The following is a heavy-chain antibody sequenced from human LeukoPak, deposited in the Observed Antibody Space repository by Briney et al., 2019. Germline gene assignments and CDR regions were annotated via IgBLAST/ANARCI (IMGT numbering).Heavy chain of an antibody. CDR2: IRYDGSNK. CDR3: AKEDWNYNYFDY. D-gene: IGHD1-7*01. J-gene: IGHJ4*02. Sequence: GGSLRLSCAASGFTFSSYGMHWVRQAPGKGLEWVAFIRYDGSNKYYADSVKGQFTISRDNSKNTLYLQMNSLRAEDTAVYYCAKEDWNYNYFDYWGQGTLVTVSS. CDR1: GFTFSSYG. V-gene: IGHV3-30*02.